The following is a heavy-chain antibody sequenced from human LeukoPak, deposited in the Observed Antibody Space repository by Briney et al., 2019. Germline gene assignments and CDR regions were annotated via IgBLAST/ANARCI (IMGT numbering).Heavy chain of an antibody. J-gene: IGHJ6*03. CDR2: IYTSGST. CDR1: GGSISSGSYY. V-gene: IGHV4-61*02. Sequence: PSETLSLTCTVSGGSISSGSYYWSWIRQPAGKGLEWIGRIYTSGSTNYNPSLKSRVTISVDTSENQFSLKLSSVTAADTAVYYCASGSLYYYYYMDVWGKGTTVTVSS. CDR3: ASGSLYYYYYMDV.